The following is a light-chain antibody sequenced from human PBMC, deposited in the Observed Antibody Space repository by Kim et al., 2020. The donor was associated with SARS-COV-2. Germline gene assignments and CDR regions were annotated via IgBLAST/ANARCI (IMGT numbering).Light chain of an antibody. J-gene: IGKJ2*01. CDR1: QSISSY. CDR2: AAS. V-gene: IGKV1-39*01. CDR3: QQSYSTPPMYT. Sequence: DIQMTQSPSSLSASVGDRVTNTCRASQSISSYLNWYQQKPGKAPNLLIYAASSLQSGVPSRFSGSGSGTDFTLTISSLQPEDFATYYCQQSYSTPPMYTFGQGTKLEI.